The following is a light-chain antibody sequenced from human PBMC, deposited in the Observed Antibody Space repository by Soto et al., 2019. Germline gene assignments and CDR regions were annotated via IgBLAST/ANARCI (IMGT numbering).Light chain of an antibody. CDR1: NSDIGGYNH. V-gene: IGLV2-14*03. J-gene: IGLJ7*01. CDR2: DVS. Sequence: QSALTQPASVSGSPGQSVTISCTGTNSDIGGYNHVSWYQQHPGKAPKVLISDVSDRPSGVSPRFSGSKSGNTASLTISGRRSEDEDDYYCSSYSSTAASFLFGGGTQLTVL. CDR3: SSYSSTAASFL.